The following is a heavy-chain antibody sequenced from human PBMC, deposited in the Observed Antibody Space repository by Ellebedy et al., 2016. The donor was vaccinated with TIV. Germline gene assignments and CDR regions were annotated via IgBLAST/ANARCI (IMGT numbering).Heavy chain of an antibody. CDR1: GFTVSSNY. V-gene: IGHV3-7*03. CDR3: ARARCSNSDCHIPGY. CDR2: INQDGGDT. D-gene: IGHD2-2*01. Sequence: PGGSLRLSCAATGFTVSSNYMSWVRQAPGKGLEWVATINQDGGDTYYVDSVKGRFTISRDNARNSLYLQMNSLRAEDTAVYYCARARCSNSDCHIPGYWGQGTLVTVSS. J-gene: IGHJ4*02.